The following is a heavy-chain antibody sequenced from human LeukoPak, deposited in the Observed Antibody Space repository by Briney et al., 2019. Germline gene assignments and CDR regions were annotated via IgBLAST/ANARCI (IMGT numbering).Heavy chain of an antibody. CDR1: GFTLNNYG. J-gene: IGHJ3*02. CDR2: IHYSGVTK. V-gene: IGHV3-30*02. D-gene: IGHD3-3*01. CDR3: AKASYDFWSGYSASAFDI. Sequence: GGSLRLSCAASGFTLNNYGMHWFRQAPGKGLEWVAFIHYSGVTKYYVDSVKGRFTISRDNSKNTLYLQMNSLRPEDTAVYYCAKASYDFWSGYSASAFDIWGQGTMVTVSS.